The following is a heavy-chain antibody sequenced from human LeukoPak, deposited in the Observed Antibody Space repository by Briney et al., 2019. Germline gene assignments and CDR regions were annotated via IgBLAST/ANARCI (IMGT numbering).Heavy chain of an antibody. V-gene: IGHV4-61*02. D-gene: IGHD5-24*01. CDR2: IYTSGST. CDR3: ARDSERRWLDFDL. J-gene: IGHJ2*01. CDR1: GGSISSGSYY. Sequence: PSETLSLTCTASGGSISSGSYYWSWIRQPAGKGLEWIGRIYTSGSTNYNPSLKSRVTISVDTSKNQFSLKLSSVTAADTAVYYCARDSERRWLDFDLWGRGTLVTVSS.